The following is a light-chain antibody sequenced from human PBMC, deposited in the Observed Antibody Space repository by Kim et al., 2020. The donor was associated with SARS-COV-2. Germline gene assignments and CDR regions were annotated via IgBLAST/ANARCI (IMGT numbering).Light chain of an antibody. J-gene: IGKJ4*01. CDR3: QQYNNWPPLT. CDR2: GAS. CDR1: QSVSSN. V-gene: IGKV3-15*01. Sequence: VSPGERATLSCRASQSVSSNLAWYQQKPGQAPRLLIYGASTRATGIPARFSDSGSGTEFTLTISSLQSEDFAVYYCQQYNNWPPLTFGGGTKLEI.